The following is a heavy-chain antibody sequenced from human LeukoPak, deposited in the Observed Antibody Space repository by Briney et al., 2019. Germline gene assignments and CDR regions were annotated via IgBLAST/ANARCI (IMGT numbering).Heavy chain of an antibody. D-gene: IGHD3-16*01. Sequence: SETLSLTCAVYGEFFSGSYWNWIRQSPGKGLEWIGEINRSGNTNYNPSLKSRVTISVDTSQKQFSLRLSSVTAADTAVYYCARETSQKGAHDMDVWGKGTTVTISS. CDR1: GEFFSGSY. CDR2: INRSGNT. V-gene: IGHV4-34*01. J-gene: IGHJ6*03. CDR3: ARETSQKGAHDMDV.